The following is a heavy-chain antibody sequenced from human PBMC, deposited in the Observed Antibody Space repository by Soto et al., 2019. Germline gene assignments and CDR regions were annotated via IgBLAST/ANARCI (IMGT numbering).Heavy chain of an antibody. CDR1: GFTFGDYA. V-gene: IGHV3-49*04. D-gene: IGHD2-2*02. Sequence: ESGGGLVQPGRSLRLSCTTSGFTFGDYAVSWVRQAPGKGLEWVAFIRSKAFGGTTEYAASVKGRFTISRDDSKSIAYLQMKSLKTEDTAVYFCTSGPYCSSSSCYRGDYYYYYGLDVWGQGTTVTVSS. J-gene: IGHJ6*02. CDR3: TSGPYCSSSSCYRGDYYYYYGLDV. CDR2: IRSKAFGGTT.